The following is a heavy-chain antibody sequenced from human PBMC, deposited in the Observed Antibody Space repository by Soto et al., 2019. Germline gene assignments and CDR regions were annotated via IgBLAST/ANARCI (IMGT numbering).Heavy chain of an antibody. V-gene: IGHV1-69*13. J-gene: IGHJ6*02. Sequence: SVKVSCKASGDRFSTYAFNWVRQAPGQGLEWLGGIMTFFGAAMYAQKFQGRVTITADELTTTVYMELSGLRYEDTAVYYCARGGKERFRGPGMDVWGQGTTVTV. D-gene: IGHD1-1*01. CDR3: ARGGKERFRGPGMDV. CDR2: IMTFFGAA. CDR1: GDRFSTYA.